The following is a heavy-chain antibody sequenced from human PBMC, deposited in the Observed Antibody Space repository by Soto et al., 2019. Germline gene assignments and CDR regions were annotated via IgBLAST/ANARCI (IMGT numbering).Heavy chain of an antibody. CDR1: GFTFSSYW. V-gene: IGHV3-7*01. D-gene: IGHD2-15*01. Sequence: EVQLVESGGGLVQPGGSLRLSCAASGFTFSSYWMSWVRQAPGKGLEWVANIKQDGSEKYYVDSVKGRFTISRDNAKNSVYLQMNSLRAEDTAVYYCAREVRGYCSGGSCRYYFDYWGQGTLVTVSS. J-gene: IGHJ4*02. CDR2: IKQDGSEK. CDR3: AREVRGYCSGGSCRYYFDY.